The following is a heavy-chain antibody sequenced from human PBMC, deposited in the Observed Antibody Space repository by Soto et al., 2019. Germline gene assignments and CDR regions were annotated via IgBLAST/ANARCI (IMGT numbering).Heavy chain of an antibody. CDR2: ISSSSSYI. CDR1: GFTFSSYS. V-gene: IGHV3-21*01. D-gene: IGHD6-6*01. CDR3: ARPLHSRSPSMGPASYYGMDV. J-gene: IGHJ6*02. Sequence: GGSLRLSCAASGFTFSSYSMNWVRQAPGKGLEWVSSISSSSSYIYYADSVKGRFTISRDNAKNSLYLQMNSLRAEDTAVYYCARPLHSRSPSMGPASYYGMDVWGQGTTVTVSS.